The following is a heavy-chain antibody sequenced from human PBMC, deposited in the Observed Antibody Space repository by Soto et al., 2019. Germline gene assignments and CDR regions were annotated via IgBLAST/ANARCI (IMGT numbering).Heavy chain of an antibody. J-gene: IGHJ5*02. Sequence: GGSLRLSCAASGFTFSSYAMSWVRQAPGKGLEWVSAISDSGGSTYYADSVKGRFTISRDNSQSTLYLQMNSLRAGDTAVYYCAKELYIRTNWFDPWGQGTLVTVSS. CDR1: GFTFSSYA. CDR3: AKELYIRTNWFDP. D-gene: IGHD2-8*01. V-gene: IGHV3-23*01. CDR2: ISDSGGST.